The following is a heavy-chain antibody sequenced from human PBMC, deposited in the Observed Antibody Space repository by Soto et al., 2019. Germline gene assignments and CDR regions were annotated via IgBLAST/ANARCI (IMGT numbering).Heavy chain of an antibody. CDR2: CLEPTTH. D-gene: IGHD3-22*01. CDR1: VETVP. J-gene: IGHJ4*02. Sequence: PGGSLRLSCPASVETVPNRGSARLQPRGWTEYHLCLEPTTHSRRDSVKGRFTISRDNAKNSLFLQMNSLRAEDTAVYYCARMAYYSDYRGFFPRQPHFDNWGQGTLVTVS. V-gene: IGHV3-33*05. CDR3: ARMAYYSDYRGFFPRQPHFDN.